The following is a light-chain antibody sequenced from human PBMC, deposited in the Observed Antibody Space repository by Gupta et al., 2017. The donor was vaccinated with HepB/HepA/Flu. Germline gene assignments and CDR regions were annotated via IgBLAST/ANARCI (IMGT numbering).Light chain of an antibody. J-gene: IGKJ4*01. Sequence: DIQLTQSPSFLSASVGDRVTITCRASQGISSYLAWYQQKPGKAPKLLIHLASSLQSGVPSRFSGGGSGTEFTLTISSLQPEDFATYYCQQLNGYPLTFGGGTKVEIQ. CDR1: QGISSY. V-gene: IGKV1-9*01. CDR3: QQLNGYPLT. CDR2: LAS.